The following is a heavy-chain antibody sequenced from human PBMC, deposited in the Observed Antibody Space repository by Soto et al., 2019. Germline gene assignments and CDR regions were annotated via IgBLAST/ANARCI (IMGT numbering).Heavy chain of an antibody. V-gene: IGHV3-53*01. Sequence: EVQLVESGGGLIQPGGSLRLSCVASGLTVSHNYMAWVRQAPEMGLEWVSILYTEGTTYYADYVKGRFTISRDSSKNTLFLQMDSLRAEDTAVYYCVRPRPSGENYGMDVWGQGTTVTVSS. CDR1: GLTVSHNY. CDR2: LYTEGTT. D-gene: IGHD3-16*01. CDR3: VRPRPSGENYGMDV. J-gene: IGHJ6*02.